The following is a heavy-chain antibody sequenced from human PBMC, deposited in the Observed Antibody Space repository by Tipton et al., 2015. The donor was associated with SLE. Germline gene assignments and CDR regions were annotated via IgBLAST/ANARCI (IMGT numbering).Heavy chain of an antibody. Sequence: TLSLTCAVYGGSFSGYYWSWIRQPPGKGLEWIGEINHSGSTNYNPSLKSRVTISVDTSKNQFSLKLSSVTAADTAVYYCARADDSSGWAFDYWGQGTLVTVSS. CDR3: ARADDSSGWAFDY. J-gene: IGHJ4*02. CDR2: INHSGST. CDR1: GGSFSGYY. V-gene: IGHV4-34*09. D-gene: IGHD3-22*01.